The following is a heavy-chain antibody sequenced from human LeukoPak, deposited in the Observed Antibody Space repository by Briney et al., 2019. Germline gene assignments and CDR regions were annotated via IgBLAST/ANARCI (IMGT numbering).Heavy chain of an antibody. CDR1: GYTITGYY. CDR2: INPNSGGT. V-gene: IGHV1-2*06. CDR3: ARDRGDDTVSYFDS. D-gene: IGHD3-22*01. Sequence: ASVKVSCRASGYTITGYYMHWVRQAPGQGLEWMGRINPNSGGTNSAQMFQGRITMTRDTSISTAYMELTRLRSDDTAVYFRARDRGDDTVSYFDSWGQGTLVTVSS. J-gene: IGHJ4*02.